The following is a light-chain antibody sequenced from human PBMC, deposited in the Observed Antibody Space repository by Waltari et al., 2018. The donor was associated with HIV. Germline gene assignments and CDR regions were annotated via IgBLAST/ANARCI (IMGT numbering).Light chain of an antibody. CDR2: KDR. CDR3: QSTDNSGTHVV. Sequence: SYELTQPPSVSVSPGQTAEITCFGDDFPSQSGHWYQQKPGQAPVLVIYKDRKRPSGIPQRFSGSTSGTSVTLTIRGVQAEDEADYYCQSTDNSGTHVVFGGGTKLTVL. CDR1: DFPSQS. J-gene: IGLJ2*01. V-gene: IGLV3-25*03.